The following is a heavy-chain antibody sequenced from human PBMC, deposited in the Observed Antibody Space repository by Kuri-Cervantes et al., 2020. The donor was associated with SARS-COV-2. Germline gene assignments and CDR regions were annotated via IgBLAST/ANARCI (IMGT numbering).Heavy chain of an antibody. V-gene: IGHV3-21*01. Sequence: GGSLRLSCAASGFTLSSYSMNWVRQAPGKGLEWVSSISSSSYIYYADSVKGRFTISRDNAKNSLYLQMNSLRAEDTAVYYRARDSPNAFDIWGQGTMVTVSS. CDR3: ARDSPNAFDI. J-gene: IGHJ3*02. CDR2: ISSSSYI. CDR1: GFTLSSYS.